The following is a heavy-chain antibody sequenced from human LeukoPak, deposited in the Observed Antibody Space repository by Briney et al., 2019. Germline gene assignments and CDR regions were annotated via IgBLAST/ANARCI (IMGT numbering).Heavy chain of an antibody. CDR3: ARVLSSGWAGFDY. CDR2: INHSGST. V-gene: IGHV4-34*01. Sequence: SSETLSLTCAVYGGSFSGYYWSWIRQPPGKGLEWIGEINHSGSTNYNPSLKSRVTISVDTSKNQFSLKLSSVTAADTAVYYCARVLSSGWAGFDYWGQGALVTVSS. CDR1: GGSFSGYY. D-gene: IGHD6-19*01. J-gene: IGHJ4*02.